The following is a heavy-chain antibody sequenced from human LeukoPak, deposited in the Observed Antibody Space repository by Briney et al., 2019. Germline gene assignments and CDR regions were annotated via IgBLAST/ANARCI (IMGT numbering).Heavy chain of an antibody. CDR1: GFTFSSYG. CDR2: ISYDGSNI. D-gene: IGHD3-22*01. Sequence: GRSLRLSCAASGFTFSSYGMHWVRQAPGKGLEWVALISYDGSNIYYVDSVKGRFTISRDNSKNTLYLQMNSLRAEDTAVYYCARDRGYYDSSGYLDYWGQGTLVTVSS. J-gene: IGHJ4*02. CDR3: ARDRGYYDSSGYLDY. V-gene: IGHV3-30*19.